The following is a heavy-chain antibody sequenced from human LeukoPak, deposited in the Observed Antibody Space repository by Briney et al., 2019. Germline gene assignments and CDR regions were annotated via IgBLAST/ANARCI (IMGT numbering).Heavy chain of an antibody. CDR2: SNSDGSST. Sequence: GGSLRLSCAASGFTFSSYWMHWVRQAPGKGLVWVSRSNSDGSSTSYADSVKGRFTISRDNAEKTLYLQMNSLRAEDTAVYYCARVCSGGSCYAGGFDYWGQGTLVTVSS. CDR3: ARVCSGGSCYAGGFDY. V-gene: IGHV3-74*01. D-gene: IGHD2-15*01. CDR1: GFTFSSYW. J-gene: IGHJ4*02.